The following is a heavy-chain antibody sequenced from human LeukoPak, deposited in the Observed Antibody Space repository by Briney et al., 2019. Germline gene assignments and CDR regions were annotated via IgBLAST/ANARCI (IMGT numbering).Heavy chain of an antibody. CDR1: GYSITSGSY. CDR3: ARILLWFGELGYFDC. Sequence: PSETLSLTCTVSGYSITSGSYWGWIRQPPGKGLEGIGSVYYSGSTYYNPSLKSRVTISVDTSKNQFSLKLSSVTAADTAVYYCARILLWFGELGYFDCWGQGTLVTVSS. CDR2: VYYSGST. V-gene: IGHV4-38-2*02. D-gene: IGHD3-10*01. J-gene: IGHJ4*02.